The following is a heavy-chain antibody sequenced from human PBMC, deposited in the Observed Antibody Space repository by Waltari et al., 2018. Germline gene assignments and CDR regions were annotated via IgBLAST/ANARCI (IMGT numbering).Heavy chain of an antibody. V-gene: IGHV4-39*01. J-gene: IGHJ5*02. D-gene: IGHD3-10*01. CDR3: AKSITMVRGAAGFDP. Sequence: QVQLQESGPGLVRPSETLSLTCTVSGDSIRSTRFYWGWFRQSPGKGLEWIGSLNSSGRTYYNPSLKGRVTISVDTSNNHVSLRLSSVTAADTALYFCAKSITMVRGAAGFDPWGQGTLVTVSS. CDR2: LNSSGRT. CDR1: GDSIRSTRFY.